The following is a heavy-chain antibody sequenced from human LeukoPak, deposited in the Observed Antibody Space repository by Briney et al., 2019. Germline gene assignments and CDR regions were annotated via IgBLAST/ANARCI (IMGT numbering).Heavy chain of an antibody. V-gene: IGHV4-39*07. D-gene: IGHD6-13*01. J-gene: IGHJ5*02. CDR1: GGSISSCSYY. CDR2: IYYSGST. CDR3: ATYSSSWYRGRVLNWFDP. Sequence: SETLSLTCTVSGGSISSCSYYWGWVRQPPGKGLEWIWSIYYSGSTYYNPSLKSRVTISVDTSKNQFSLKLSSVTAADTAVYYCATYSSSWYRGRVLNWFDPWGQGTLVTVSS.